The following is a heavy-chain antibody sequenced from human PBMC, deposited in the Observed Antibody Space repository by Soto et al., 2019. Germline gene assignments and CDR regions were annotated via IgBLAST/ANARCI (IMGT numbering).Heavy chain of an antibody. D-gene: IGHD1-1*01. CDR3: ARTRQERVFDY. J-gene: IGHJ4*02. V-gene: IGHV3-23*01. Sequence: HPGGSLRLSCAASGLTFSNYIVNWVRQAPGKGLEWVSGISGGGDSTYYTDSVTGRFTISRDNSKNTLYLRINSLRAEDTAVYFCARTRQERVFDYWGQGTLVTVSS. CDR2: ISGGGDST. CDR1: GLTFSNYI.